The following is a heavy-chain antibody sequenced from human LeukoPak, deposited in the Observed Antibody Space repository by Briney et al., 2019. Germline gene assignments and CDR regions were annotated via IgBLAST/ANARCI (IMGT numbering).Heavy chain of an antibody. CDR3: ARDQEAFDY. J-gene: IGHJ4*02. CDR2: IYPRDGST. CDR1: GYSFTSNY. Sequence: ASVKVSCKASGYSFTSNYIHWVRQAPGQGLEWMGMIYPRDGSTSYAQKFQGRITVTRDTSTSTVHMELSGLRSEDTAVYYCARDQEAFDYWGQGTLVTVSS. V-gene: IGHV1-46*01.